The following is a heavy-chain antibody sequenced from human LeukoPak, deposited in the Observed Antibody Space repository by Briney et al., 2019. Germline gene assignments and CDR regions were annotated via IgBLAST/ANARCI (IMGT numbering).Heavy chain of an antibody. CDR2: INHSGST. D-gene: IGHD6-13*01. CDR1: GGSFSGDY. V-gene: IGHV4-34*01. J-gene: IGHJ4*02. Sequence: SETLSLTYAVYGGSFSGDYWSWIRQPPGKGLEWIGEINHSGSTNYNPSLKSRVTISVDTSKNQFSLKLSSVTAADTAVYYCARYSSSWDYFDYWGQGTLVTVSS. CDR3: ARYSSSWDYFDY.